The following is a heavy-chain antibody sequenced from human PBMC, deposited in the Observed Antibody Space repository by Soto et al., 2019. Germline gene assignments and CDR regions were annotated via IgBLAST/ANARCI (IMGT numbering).Heavy chain of an antibody. CDR2: IWNDGIRK. CDR1: GFTFSKYG. Sequence: GGSLRLSCAASGFTFSKYGMHWVRQAPGKGLEWVALIWNDGIRKVYVDSVKGRFTISRDNSKNTLDLQMSNLRDEDTAVYYCARDDDNDADALDYWGPGTLVTVSS. J-gene: IGHJ4*02. V-gene: IGHV3-33*01. CDR3: ARDDDNDADALDY.